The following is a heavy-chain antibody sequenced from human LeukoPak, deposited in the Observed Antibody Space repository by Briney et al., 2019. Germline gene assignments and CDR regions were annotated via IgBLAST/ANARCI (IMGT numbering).Heavy chain of an antibody. CDR2: ISSSGSTI. CDR3: VREAGYCASVCLKSNWFDP. Sequence: GGSLRLSCAASGFTFSSYEMNWVRQAPGKGLEWVSYISSSGSTIYYADSVKGRFTISRDNAKNSLYLQMNSLRDEDTALYYCVREAGYCASVCLKSNWFDPWGQGTLVTVSS. CDR1: GFTFSSYE. J-gene: IGHJ5*02. V-gene: IGHV3-48*03. D-gene: IGHD2-21*02.